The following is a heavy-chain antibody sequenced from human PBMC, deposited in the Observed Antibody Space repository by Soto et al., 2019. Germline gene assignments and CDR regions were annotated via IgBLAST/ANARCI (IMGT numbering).Heavy chain of an antibody. CDR1: GFTFSYYW. V-gene: IGHV3-74*01. D-gene: IGHD3-9*01. CDR2: INRDGSYT. CDR3: ANDMTGPQDY. Sequence: GGSLRLSCAASGFTFSYYWIHWVRQAPGKGLVWVSRINRDGSYTSYADSVKGRFTISRDNAKSTLYLQMNSLRAEDTAVYYCANDMTGPQDYWGQATLVTVSS. J-gene: IGHJ4*02.